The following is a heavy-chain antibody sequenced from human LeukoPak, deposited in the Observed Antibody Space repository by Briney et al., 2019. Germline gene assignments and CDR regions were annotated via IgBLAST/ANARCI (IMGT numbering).Heavy chain of an antibody. V-gene: IGHV4-59*12. J-gene: IGHJ4*02. CDR1: GGSISSYY. CDR3: ARELRYCSSTSCCYFDY. CDR2: IYYSGST. D-gene: IGHD2-2*01. Sequence: SETLSLTCTVSGGSISSYYWSWIRQPPGKGLEWIGYIYYSGSTNYNPSLKSRVTMSVDTSKNQFSLKLSSVTAADTAVYYCARELRYCSSTSCCYFDYWGQGTLVTVSS.